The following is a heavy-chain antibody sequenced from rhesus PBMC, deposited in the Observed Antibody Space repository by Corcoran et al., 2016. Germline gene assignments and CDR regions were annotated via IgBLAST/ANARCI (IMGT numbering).Heavy chain of an antibody. Sequence: QLQLQESAPGLVKPSETLPVTCAVSGGPTRSSYWSWIRQAPGKGLEWVGYIYGSGRSTNYNPSLKRRVTLSVDTSKNQLSLKLSSVTAADTAVYYCASAGYGSHRFDVWGPGVLVTVSS. D-gene: IGHD4-29*01. CDR1: GGPTRSSY. J-gene: IGHJ5-1*01. CDR3: ASAGYGSHRFDV. V-gene: IGHV4-169*02. CDR2: IYGSGRST.